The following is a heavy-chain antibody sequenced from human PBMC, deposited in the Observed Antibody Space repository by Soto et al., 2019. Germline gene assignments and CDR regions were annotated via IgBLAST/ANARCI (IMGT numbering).Heavy chain of an antibody. Sequence: GASVKVSCKASGGTFSSYAISWVRQAPGQGLEWMGGIIPIFGTANYAQKFQGRVTITADKSTSTAYMELSSLRSEDTAVYYCARERYFESDYYYYYGMAFWGQGTTVTVSS. J-gene: IGHJ6*02. D-gene: IGHD3-9*01. CDR1: GGTFSSYA. CDR3: ARERYFESDYYYYYGMAF. CDR2: IIPIFGTA. V-gene: IGHV1-69*06.